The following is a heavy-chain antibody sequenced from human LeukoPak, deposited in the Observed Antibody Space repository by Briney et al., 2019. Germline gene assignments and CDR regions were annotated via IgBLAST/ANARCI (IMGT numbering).Heavy chain of an antibody. CDR3: TRAPHPRCSSSGCYLDY. V-gene: IGHV3-49*04. J-gene: IGHJ4*02. D-gene: IGHD2-2*01. Sequence: GGSRRLSCSTSGFTFGDYAMSWVRQAPGKGLEWVGFIQAKAYGGATKYAASVNGRFSISRDDSRSIANLQMNDLKTEDTAVYYCTRAPHPRCSSSGCYLDYWGQGTLVTVSS. CDR1: GFTFGDYA. CDR2: IQAKAYGGAT.